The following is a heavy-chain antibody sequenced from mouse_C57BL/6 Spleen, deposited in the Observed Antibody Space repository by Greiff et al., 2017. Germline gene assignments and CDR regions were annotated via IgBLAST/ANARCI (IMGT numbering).Heavy chain of an antibody. V-gene: IGHV3-8*01. CDR3: ARYSNWIYAMDY. J-gene: IGHJ4*01. Sequence: VQLQQSGPGLAKPSQTLSLTCSVTGYSITSDYWNWIRKFPGNKLEYMGYISYSGSTYYTPSLKTRISINRDTTQNQYDLQLNSVTTEDTATYNCARYSNWIYAMDYWGQGTSVTVSS. CDR1: GYSITSDY. D-gene: IGHD4-1*01. CDR2: ISYSGST.